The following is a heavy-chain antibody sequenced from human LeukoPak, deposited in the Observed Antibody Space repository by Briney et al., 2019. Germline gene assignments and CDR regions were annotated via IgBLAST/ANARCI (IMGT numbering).Heavy chain of an antibody. J-gene: IGHJ4*02. CDR3: ITPLPYSAQ. CDR1: GFTFSNYG. Sequence: GRSLRLSCAASGFTFSNYGMHWVRQAPGKGLEWVGRIKPKTDGETTEYAAPVKGRFSISRDDSKNMLYLQMNSLKTEDTAVYYCITPLPYSAQGGQGTLVTVSS. CDR2: IKPKTDGETT. V-gene: IGHV3-15*07. D-gene: IGHD2-21*01.